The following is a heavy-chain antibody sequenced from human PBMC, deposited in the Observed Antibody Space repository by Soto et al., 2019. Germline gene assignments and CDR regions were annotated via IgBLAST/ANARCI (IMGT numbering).Heavy chain of an antibody. V-gene: IGHV1-2*04. J-gene: IGHJ6*03. CDR1: GYTFTGYY. Sequence: ASVKVSCKASGYTFTGYYMHWVRQAPGQGLEWMGWINPNSGGTNYAQKFQGWVTMTRDTSISTAYMELSRLRSDDTAVYYCARGDSWYYYYMDVWGKGTTVTVSS. CDR2: INPNSGGT. D-gene: IGHD6-6*01. CDR3: ARGDSWYYYYMDV.